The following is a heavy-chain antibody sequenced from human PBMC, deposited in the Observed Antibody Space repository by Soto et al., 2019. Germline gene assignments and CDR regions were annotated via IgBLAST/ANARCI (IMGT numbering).Heavy chain of an antibody. J-gene: IGHJ4*02. CDR1: GFTFDDYA. CDR3: AKDKLRGYSGYGPVDY. CDR2: ISWNSGSI. D-gene: IGHD5-12*01. Sequence: EVQLVESGGGLVQPGRSLRLSCAASGFTFDDYAMHWVRQAPGKGLEWVSGISWNSGSIGYADSVKGRFTISRDNAKNSLYLQMNSLRAEDTALYYCAKDKLRGYSGYGPVDYWGQGTLVTVSS. V-gene: IGHV3-9*01.